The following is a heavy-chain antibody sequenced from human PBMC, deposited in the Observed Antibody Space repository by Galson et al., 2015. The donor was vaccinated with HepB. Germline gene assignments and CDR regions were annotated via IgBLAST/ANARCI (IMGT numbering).Heavy chain of an antibody. CDR2: LHCRNSGT. D-gene: IGHD2-8*01. V-gene: IGHV5-51*01. J-gene: IGHJ6*04. Sequence: QSGAEVKKPGESLTISCPASGYTFTTDWIGWVRQIPGQSLAWMAILHCRNSGTIYSPSFQSQVTISDDKPISTAYLEWSNLEASDTAIYYCARASNGDFHWDVWGKGTTVIGSS. CDR1: GYTFTTDW. CDR3: ARASNGDFHWDV.